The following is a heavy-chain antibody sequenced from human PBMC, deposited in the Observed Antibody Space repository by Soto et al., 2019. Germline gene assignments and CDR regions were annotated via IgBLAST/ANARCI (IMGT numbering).Heavy chain of an antibody. V-gene: IGHV4-39*01. J-gene: IGHJ3*02. Sequence: QLQLQESGPGLVKPSETLSLTCTVSGGSISSTSYYWGWIRQPPGKGLEWIGSIYYSGNTYYNPSLKSRVTISADTSKNQFSLKLNSVTAADTAVYYCARLGRRSTVTTNAFDIWGLGTMVTVSS. CDR1: GGSISSTSYY. CDR3: ARLGRRSTVTTNAFDI. CDR2: IYYSGNT. D-gene: IGHD4-17*01.